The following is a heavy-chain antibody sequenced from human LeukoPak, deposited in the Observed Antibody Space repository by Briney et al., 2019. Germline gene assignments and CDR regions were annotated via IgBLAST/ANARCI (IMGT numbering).Heavy chain of an antibody. Sequence: GGSLRLSCAASGFTLSSYAMSWVRQAPGKGVEWGSAISGSGGSTYYADSVKGRFTISRDNSKNTLYLQMNSLRAEDTAVYYCAKDPYSSSLNDAFDIWGQGTMVTVSS. CDR2: ISGSGGST. V-gene: IGHV3-23*01. CDR3: AKDPYSSSLNDAFDI. J-gene: IGHJ3*02. CDR1: GFTLSSYA. D-gene: IGHD6-6*01.